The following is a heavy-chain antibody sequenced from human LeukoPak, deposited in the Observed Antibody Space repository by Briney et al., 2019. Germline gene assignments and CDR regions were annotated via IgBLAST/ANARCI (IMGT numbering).Heavy chain of an antibody. Sequence: GGSLRLSCAAPGLTISSYWMHWVRQAPGKGLVWVSRISGDGSSTSYADSVKGRFTISRDNAKNTLYLQMNSLRAEDTAVYYCERGHVWGSYSHHDYWGQGILVSVSS. J-gene: IGHJ4*02. V-gene: IGHV3-74*01. CDR2: ISGDGSST. D-gene: IGHD3-16*01. CDR3: ERGHVWGSYSHHDY. CDR1: GLTISSYW.